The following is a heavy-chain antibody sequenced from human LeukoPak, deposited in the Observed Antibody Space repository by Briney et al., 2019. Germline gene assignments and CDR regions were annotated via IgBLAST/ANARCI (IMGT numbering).Heavy chain of an antibody. D-gene: IGHD5-18*01. CDR1: GGSISSYD. CDR2: IYYSGST. CDR3: ARELWPDY. V-gene: IGHV4-59*01. Sequence: PSETLSLTCTVSGGSISSYDWSWIRQPPRKGLEWSGYIYYSGSTNYNPSLKSRDTISVDTSKNQFSLKLSSVTAADTAVYYCARELWPDYWGQGTLVTVSS. J-gene: IGHJ4*02.